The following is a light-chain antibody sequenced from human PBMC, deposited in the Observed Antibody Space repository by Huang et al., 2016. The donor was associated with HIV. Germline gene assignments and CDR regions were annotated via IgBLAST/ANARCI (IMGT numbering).Light chain of an antibody. Sequence: DIQMPQSPSSLSASVGERVTITCRASQSISRYLIWYQQKPGEAPKVLIHSASSLQSGVPARFSGSRSGTDFTLTISRLQSEDFANYYCQQSYSSPPTFGQGTKVEI. CDR3: QQSYSSPPT. CDR1: QSISRY. J-gene: IGKJ2*01. V-gene: IGKV1-39*01. CDR2: SAS.